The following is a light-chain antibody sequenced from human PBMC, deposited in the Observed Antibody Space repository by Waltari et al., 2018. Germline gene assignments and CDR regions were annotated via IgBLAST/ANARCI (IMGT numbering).Light chain of an antibody. CDR2: WAS. Sequence: DIVMTQSPDSLVVSLGERATINCKSSRTVLYDSNNKNYLAWYQQKPGQPPNLLIYWASTRKSGVPDRFSGSGSGTDFTLTISTLQAEDVAVYYCHQYYNTPYSYGQGTKLEIK. V-gene: IGKV4-1*01. CDR3: HQYYNTPYS. CDR1: RTVLYDSNNKNY. J-gene: IGKJ2*03.